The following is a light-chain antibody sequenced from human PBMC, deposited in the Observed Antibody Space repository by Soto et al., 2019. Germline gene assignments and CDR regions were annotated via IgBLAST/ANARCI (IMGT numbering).Light chain of an antibody. V-gene: IGKV1-12*01. CDR3: QQANNFPWT. J-gene: IGKJ1*01. CDR2: GAS. Sequence: DIQMTQSPSSVSASVGARVIITCRASQDISNSLAWYQQKPGKAPNLLIYGASSLQSGVPSRFSGSGSGTDFTLTISNLQPEDFATSFCQQANNFPWTFGQGTKVEIK. CDR1: QDISNS.